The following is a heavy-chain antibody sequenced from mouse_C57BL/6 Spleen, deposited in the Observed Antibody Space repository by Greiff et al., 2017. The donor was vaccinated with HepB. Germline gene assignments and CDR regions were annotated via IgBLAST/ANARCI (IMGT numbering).Heavy chain of an antibody. Sequence: QVQLKHSGAELVKPGASVKISCKASGYAFSSYWMNWVKQRPGKGLEWIGQIYPGDGDTNYNGKFKGKATLTADKSSSTAYMQLSSLTSEDSAVYFCARGNYYGSSWYFDVWGTGTTVTVSS. CDR2: IYPGDGDT. D-gene: IGHD1-1*01. V-gene: IGHV1-80*01. J-gene: IGHJ1*03. CDR1: GYAFSSYW. CDR3: ARGNYYGSSWYFDV.